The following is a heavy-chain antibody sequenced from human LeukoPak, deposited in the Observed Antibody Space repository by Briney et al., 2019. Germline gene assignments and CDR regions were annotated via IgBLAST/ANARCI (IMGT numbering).Heavy chain of an antibody. CDR3: ASLYDSSGYYRENDAFDI. CDR2: INHSGST. V-gene: IGHV4-34*01. Sequence: SETLSLTCTVSGGSISSYYWSWIRQPPGKGLEWIGEINHSGSTNYNPSLKSRVTISVDTSKNQFSLKLSSVTAADTAVYYCASLYDSSGYYRENDAFDIWGQGTMVTVSS. D-gene: IGHD3-22*01. CDR1: GGSISSYY. J-gene: IGHJ3*02.